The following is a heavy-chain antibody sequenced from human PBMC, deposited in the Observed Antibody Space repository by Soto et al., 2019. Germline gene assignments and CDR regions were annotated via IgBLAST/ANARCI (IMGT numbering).Heavy chain of an antibody. D-gene: IGHD4-17*01. CDR3: AGYLYDYGDYSVY. J-gene: IGHJ4*02. V-gene: IGHV3-23*01. Sequence: PGGSLRLSCAASGFTFSSYAMSWVRQAPGKGLEWVSAISGSGGSTYYADYVKGRFTISRDNSKNTLYLQMNSLRAEYTAVYYCAGYLYDYGDYSVYWGQGTLVTVSS. CDR1: GFTFSSYA. CDR2: ISGSGGST.